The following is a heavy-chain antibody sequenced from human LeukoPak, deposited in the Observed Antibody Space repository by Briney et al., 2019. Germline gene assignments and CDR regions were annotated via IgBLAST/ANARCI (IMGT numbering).Heavy chain of an antibody. D-gene: IGHD2-8*01. CDR3: ARDVIRTIDY. J-gene: IGHJ4*02. CDR2: IYYDGSKK. CDR1: GFTFSDYA. V-gene: IGHV3-30-3*01. Sequence: GGSLRLSCVAFGFTFSDYAMHWVRQAPGKGLEWVAVIYYDGSKKYYADSVEGRFTISRDNSKSTLYLQMNSLRAEDTAVYYCARDVIRTIDYWGQGTLVTVSS.